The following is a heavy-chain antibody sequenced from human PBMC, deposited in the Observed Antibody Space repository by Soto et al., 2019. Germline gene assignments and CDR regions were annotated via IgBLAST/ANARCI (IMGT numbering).Heavy chain of an antibody. CDR2: IYHSGTA. CDR1: GASISDNNW. CDR3: ARHIGVPGTRGFDY. J-gene: IGHJ4*02. Sequence: QVQLQESGPGLVKPSGTLSLTCAVSGASISDNNWWSWVRQPLGKGLEWIGEIYHSGTANYSPSLNSRVTISLDKSKNQISLQLSSVTAADSAVYYCARHIGVPGTRGFDYWGQGTLVTVSS. V-gene: IGHV4-4*02. D-gene: IGHD6-19*01.